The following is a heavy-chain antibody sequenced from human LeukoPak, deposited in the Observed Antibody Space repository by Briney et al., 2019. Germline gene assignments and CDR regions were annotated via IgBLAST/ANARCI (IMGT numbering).Heavy chain of an antibody. CDR3: AKDYDSSGWAAFDI. CDR2: VNSDGITT. Sequence: PGGSLRLSCAASGFTFSTYRMHWVRQAPGKGLVWVSRVNSDGITTTYADSVRGRFTISRDNSKNTLYLQMNSLRAEDTAVYYCAKDYDSSGWAAFDIWSQGTMVTVSS. J-gene: IGHJ3*02. V-gene: IGHV3-74*01. D-gene: IGHD3-22*01. CDR1: GFTFSTYR.